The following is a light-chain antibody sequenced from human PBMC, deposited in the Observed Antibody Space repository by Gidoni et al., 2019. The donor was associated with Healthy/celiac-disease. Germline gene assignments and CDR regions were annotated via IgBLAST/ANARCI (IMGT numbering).Light chain of an antibody. Sequence: DIQMTQSPSSLSASVGDRVTITCRASQRISSYLNWYQQKPGKAPKLLIYAASSLQSGVPSRFSGSGSGTDFTLTISSLQPEDFATYYCQQSYSTPVTCGGGTKVEIK. CDR3: QQSYSTPVT. J-gene: IGKJ4*01. CDR2: AAS. V-gene: IGKV1-39*01. CDR1: QRISSY.